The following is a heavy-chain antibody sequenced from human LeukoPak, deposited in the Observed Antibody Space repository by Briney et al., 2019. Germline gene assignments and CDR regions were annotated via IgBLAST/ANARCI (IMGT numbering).Heavy chain of an antibody. CDR1: GGSISSYY. D-gene: IGHD3-22*01. CDR2: IYYSGRT. CDR3: ARGGRITRIVGDAFDI. J-gene: IGHJ3*02. Sequence: SETLALTCTVSGGSISSYYWSWTRQPPGKGLEWMGDIYYSGRTNYNPSLKSRVTISVDTCKNQFSLKLSSVTAADTAVYYCARGGRITRIVGDAFDIWGQGTLVTVSS. V-gene: IGHV4-59*08.